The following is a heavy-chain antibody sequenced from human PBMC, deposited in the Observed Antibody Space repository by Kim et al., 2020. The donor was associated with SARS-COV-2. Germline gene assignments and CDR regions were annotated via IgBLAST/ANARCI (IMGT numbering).Heavy chain of an antibody. V-gene: IGHV1-69*13. CDR1: GGTFSSYA. D-gene: IGHD3-22*01. CDR3: ARVPGYDSSGYLDY. J-gene: IGHJ4*02. CDR2: IIPIFGTA. Sequence: SVKVFCKASGGTFSSYAISWVRQAPGQGLEWMGGIIPIFGTANYAQKFQGRVTITADESTSTAYMELSSLRSEDTAVYYCARVPGYDSSGYLDYWGQGTLVTVSS.